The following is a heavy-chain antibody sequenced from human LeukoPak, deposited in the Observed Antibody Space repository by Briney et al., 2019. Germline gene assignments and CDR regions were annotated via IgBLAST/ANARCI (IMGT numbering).Heavy chain of an antibody. CDR3: ARVLPNNWFDP. J-gene: IGHJ5*02. CDR2: INPNSGGT. D-gene: IGHD3-3*01. V-gene: IGHV1-2*02. Sequence: ASVKVSCKASGYTFTGYYMHWLRQAPGQGLEWMGWINPNSGGTNYAQRFQGRVTMTRDTSISTAYMELSRLRSDGTAVYFCARVLPNNWFDPWGQGTLVTVSS. CDR1: GYTFTGYY.